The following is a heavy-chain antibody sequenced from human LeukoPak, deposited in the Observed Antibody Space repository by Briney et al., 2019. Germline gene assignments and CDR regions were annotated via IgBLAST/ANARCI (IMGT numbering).Heavy chain of an antibody. CDR2: IAYDGSHK. CDR1: GFTFSSFG. V-gene: IGHV3-30*18. D-gene: IGHD3-22*01. Sequence: PGGSPRLSCAASGFTFSSFGMHWVRQAPGKGLEWVAVIAYDGSHKYYADSVKGRFTISRDNSKNTLYLQMNSLRDEDTAVYYCAKALSGYYAFDIWGQGTMVTVSS. J-gene: IGHJ3*02. CDR3: AKALSGYYAFDI.